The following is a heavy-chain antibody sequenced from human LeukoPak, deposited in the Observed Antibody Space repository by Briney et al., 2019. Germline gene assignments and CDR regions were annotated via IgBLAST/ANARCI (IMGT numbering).Heavy chain of an antibody. D-gene: IGHD3-22*01. CDR3: ARGPIDSSGPTFDY. V-gene: IGHV3-30*03. J-gene: IGHJ4*02. Sequence: GRSLRLSCAASGFTFSSYGMHWVRQAPGKGLEWVAVISYDGSNKYYADSVKGRFTISRDNSKNTLYLQMNSLRAEDTAVYYCARGPIDSSGPTFDYWGQGTLVTVSS. CDR1: GFTFSSYG. CDR2: ISYDGSNK.